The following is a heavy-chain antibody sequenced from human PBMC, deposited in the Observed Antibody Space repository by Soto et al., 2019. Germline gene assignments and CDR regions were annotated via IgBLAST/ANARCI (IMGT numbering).Heavy chain of an antibody. CDR2: IYTAGGT. V-gene: IGHV3-53*02. CDR1: GFTVSNTY. CDR3: ARALPVAKGGFEP. D-gene: IGHD2-2*01. J-gene: IGHJ5*02. Sequence: EVQLVETGGGLIQPGGSLRLSCAASGFTVSNTYMTWVRQPPGKGLECVSVIYTAGGTNYADSVKGRFIISRDNSKNMLYLQMNSLRAEDTSVYYCARALPVAKGGFEPWGQGTLVTVSS.